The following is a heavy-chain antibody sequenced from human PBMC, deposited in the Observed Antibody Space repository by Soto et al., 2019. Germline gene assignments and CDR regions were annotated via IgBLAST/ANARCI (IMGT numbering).Heavy chain of an antibody. D-gene: IGHD3-3*01. CDR2: INAGNGNT. V-gene: IGHV1-3*05. Sequence: QVQLVQSGAEKKKPVASVKVSCKASGYTFTSYAIDWVRQAPGQRLEWMGWINAGNGNTKYSQKFQGRVTITRDTSASTAYMELRSLRSEDTAVYYWASGFPLWFDPWGQGTLVTVSS. CDR1: GYTFTSYA. CDR3: ASGFPLWFDP. J-gene: IGHJ5*02.